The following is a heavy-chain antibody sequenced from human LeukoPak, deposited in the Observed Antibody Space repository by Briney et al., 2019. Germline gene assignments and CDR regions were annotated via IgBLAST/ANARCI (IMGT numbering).Heavy chain of an antibody. CDR2: ISYDGSNK. CDR3: ARTSSSWYRYYFDY. J-gene: IGHJ4*02. CDR1: GFTFSSYG. V-gene: IGHV3-30*03. Sequence: PGGSLRLSCAASGFTFSSYGMHWVRQAPGKGLEWVAVISYDGSNKYYADSVKGRFTISRDNSKNTLYLQMNSLRAEDTAVYYCARTSSSWYRYYFDYWGQGTLVTVSS. D-gene: IGHD6-13*01.